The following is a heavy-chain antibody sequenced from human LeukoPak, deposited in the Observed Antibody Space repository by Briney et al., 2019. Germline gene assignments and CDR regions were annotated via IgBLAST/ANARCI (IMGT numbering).Heavy chain of an antibody. CDR3: AREVATIGMDV. V-gene: IGHV1-18*04. Sequence: ASVKVSCKASGYTFTSYGISWVRQAPGQGLEWMGWISAYNGNTNYAQKLQGRVTMTTDTSTSTAYTELRSLRSDDTAVYYCAREVATIGMDVWGQGTTVTVSS. CDR1: GYTFTSYG. J-gene: IGHJ6*02. CDR2: ISAYNGNT. D-gene: IGHD5-12*01.